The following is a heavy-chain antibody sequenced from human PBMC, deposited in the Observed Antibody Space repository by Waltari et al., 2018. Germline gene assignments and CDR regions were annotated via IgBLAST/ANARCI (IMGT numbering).Heavy chain of an antibody. V-gene: IGHV3-23*03. CDR2: IYSGGST. CDR1: GFPFSSYA. CDR3: AKFGSSGWLLPKGDAFDI. Sequence: EVQLLASGGGLVQPGGSLRLSCAASGFPFSSYAMSWVRQAPGKGLEWVSVIYSGGSTYYAESVKGRFTISRDNSKNTLYLQMNSLRAEDTAVYYCAKFGSSGWLLPKGDAFDIWGQGQWSPSLQ. J-gene: IGHJ3*02. D-gene: IGHD6-19*01.